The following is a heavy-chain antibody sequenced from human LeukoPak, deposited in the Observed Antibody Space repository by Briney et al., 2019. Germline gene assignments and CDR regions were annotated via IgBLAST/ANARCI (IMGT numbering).Heavy chain of an antibody. CDR1: GDSFDNSYC. Sequence: PSETLSLSCTVSGDSFDNSYCWTWVRQPPGKRPEWIGTIYSSEYTYYHPSLRSRATISADTSRNLFSLKLNSVTAADTAVYCCARGSDDYKLGNHWGHGTLVTVSS. CDR2: IYSSEYT. CDR3: ARGSDDYKLGNH. J-gene: IGHJ5*02. V-gene: IGHV4-39*01. D-gene: IGHD5-24*01.